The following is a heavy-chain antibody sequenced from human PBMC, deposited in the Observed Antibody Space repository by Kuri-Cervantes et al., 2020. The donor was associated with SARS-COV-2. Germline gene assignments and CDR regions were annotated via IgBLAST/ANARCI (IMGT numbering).Heavy chain of an antibody. Sequence: GGSLRLSCAASGFTFSSYGMHWVRQAPGKGLEWMAVISYDGSNKYYADSVKGRFTISRDNSKNTLSLQMNSLRAEDTAVYYCAKDADYYDSGGDGMDVWGQGTTVTVSS. V-gene: IGHV3-30*18. CDR3: AKDADYYDSGGDGMDV. J-gene: IGHJ6*02. CDR2: ISYDGSNK. CDR1: GFTFSSYG. D-gene: IGHD3-22*01.